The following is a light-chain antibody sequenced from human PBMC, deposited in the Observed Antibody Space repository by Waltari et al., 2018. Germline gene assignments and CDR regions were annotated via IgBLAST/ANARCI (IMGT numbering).Light chain of an antibody. CDR1: QSVSRT. J-gene: IGKJ1*01. Sequence: EIVLTQSPGTLSVSPGESVTLSCRASQSVSRTLAWYQQKPGQAPRLLIYDASTRATGIPDRFSGRGSGTDFSLTISRLEPEDFAVYYCQKYGTLPATFGQGTKVEIK. CDR3: QKYGTLPAT. CDR2: DAS. V-gene: IGKV3-20*01.